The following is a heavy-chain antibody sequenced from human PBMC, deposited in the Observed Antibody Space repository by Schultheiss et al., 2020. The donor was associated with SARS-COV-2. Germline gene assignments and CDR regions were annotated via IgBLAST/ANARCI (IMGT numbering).Heavy chain of an antibody. CDR2: IYHSGST. J-gene: IGHJ4*02. V-gene: IGHV4-4*02. D-gene: IGHD1-26*01. Sequence: SETLSLTCAVSGGSISSSNWWSWVRQPPGKGLEWIGSIYHSGSTYYNPSLKSRVTISVDTSKNQFSLKLSSVTAADTAVYYCARGAGAAGYWGQGTLVTVSS. CDR1: GGSISSSNW. CDR3: ARGAGAAGY.